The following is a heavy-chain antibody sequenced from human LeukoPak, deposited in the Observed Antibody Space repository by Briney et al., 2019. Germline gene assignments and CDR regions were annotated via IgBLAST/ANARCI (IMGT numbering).Heavy chain of an antibody. CDR1: GYTFTNYA. CDR3: ARDLWQYSSTGDAFDI. D-gene: IGHD6-13*01. V-gene: IGHV1-3*01. CDR2: INGGLENT. Sequence: ASVKVSCKASGYTFTNYAIHWVRQAPGQSLEWMGQINGGLENTKYSQRFLGRVTITRDISANTAYMELSSLTSEDTAVYYCARDLWQYSSTGDAFDIWGQGTMVTVSS. J-gene: IGHJ3*02.